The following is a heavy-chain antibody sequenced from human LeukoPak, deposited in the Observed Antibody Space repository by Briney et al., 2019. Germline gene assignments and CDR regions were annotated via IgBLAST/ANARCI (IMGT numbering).Heavy chain of an antibody. Sequence: PGGSLRLSCAASGFTFSSYGMHWVRQAPGKGLEWVAVISYDGSNKYYADSVKGRFTISRDNSKNTLYLQMNSLRAEDTAVYYCAKSPGYSSSWHLGYWGQGTLVTVSS. CDR2: ISYDGSNK. CDR3: AKSPGYSSSWHLGY. CDR1: GFTFSSYG. J-gene: IGHJ4*02. D-gene: IGHD6-13*01. V-gene: IGHV3-30*18.